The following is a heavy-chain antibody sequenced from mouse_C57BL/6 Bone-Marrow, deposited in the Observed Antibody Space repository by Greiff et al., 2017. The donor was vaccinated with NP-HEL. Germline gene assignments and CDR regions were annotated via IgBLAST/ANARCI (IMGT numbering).Heavy chain of an antibody. Sequence: QVQLQQSGAELVRPGTSVKMSCKASGYTFTNYWIGWAKQRPGHGLEWIGDIYPGGGYTNYNEKFKGKATLTADKSSSTAYMQFSSLTSEDSAIDYCARWGITDHYAMDYWGQGTSVTVSS. D-gene: IGHD1-3*01. CDR3: ARWGITDHYAMDY. V-gene: IGHV1-63*01. J-gene: IGHJ4*01. CDR2: IYPGGGYT. CDR1: GYTFTNYW.